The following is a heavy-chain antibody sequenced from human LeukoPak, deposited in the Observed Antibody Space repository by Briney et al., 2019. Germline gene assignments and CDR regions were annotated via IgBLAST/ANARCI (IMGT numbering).Heavy chain of an antibody. CDR3: ARGGAMTTLEEGIDY. V-gene: IGHV4-34*01. Sequence: PGGTLRLSCAASGFTFSSYGMSWVRQAPGKGLEWIGEINHSGSTNYNPSLKSRVTISVDTSKNQFSLKLSSVTAADTAVHYCARGGAMTTLEEGIDYWGQGTLVTVSS. J-gene: IGHJ4*02. D-gene: IGHD4-23*01. CDR1: GFTFSSYG. CDR2: INHSGST.